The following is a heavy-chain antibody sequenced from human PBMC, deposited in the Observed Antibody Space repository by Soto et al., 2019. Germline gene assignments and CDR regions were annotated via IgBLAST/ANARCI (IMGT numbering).Heavy chain of an antibody. CDR2: IYPGDSDT. Sequence: GESLKISCKGSGYTFTTYWIGWVRQMPGKGLEWMGVIYPGDSDTIYSPSFRGQVTLSADKSISTAYLQWRSLQASDTAMYYCVRRPGCSTTSCYRELDYWGQRSLVTVSS. CDR1: GYTFTTYW. J-gene: IGHJ4*02. V-gene: IGHV5-51*01. D-gene: IGHD2-2*01. CDR3: VRRPGCSTTSCYRELDY.